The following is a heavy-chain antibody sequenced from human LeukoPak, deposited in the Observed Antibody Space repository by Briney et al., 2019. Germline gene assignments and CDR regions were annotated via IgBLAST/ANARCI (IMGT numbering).Heavy chain of an antibody. Sequence: GGSLRLSCAASGFTFSGYSMNWVRQAPGKGLEWVSYIHLSGTPTHYADPVKGRFSISRDNVKNSLYLQMDNLRAEDTAVYYCARDRGYTRTNTGGYPVFDLWGQGTLVTVSS. J-gene: IGHJ4*02. CDR3: ARDRGYTRTNTGGYPVFDL. CDR2: IHLSGTPT. CDR1: GFTFSGYS. V-gene: IGHV3-48*04. D-gene: IGHD2-8*02.